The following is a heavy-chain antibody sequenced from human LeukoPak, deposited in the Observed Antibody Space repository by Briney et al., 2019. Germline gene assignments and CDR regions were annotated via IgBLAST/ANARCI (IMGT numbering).Heavy chain of an antibody. CDR3: ARDSPIRSGSYYIRFDY. CDR1: GVTFRSYW. D-gene: IGHD1-26*01. CDR2: IKEDGSEK. V-gene: IGHV3-7*01. J-gene: IGHJ4*02. Sequence: RPGGSLRLSRVASGVTFRSYWMNWVRQAPGKGLEWVANIKEDGSEKNYVDSVKGRFTISRDDAKNSLYLQMNSLRDEDTAVYYCARDSPIRSGSYYIRFDYWGQGTLVTVSS.